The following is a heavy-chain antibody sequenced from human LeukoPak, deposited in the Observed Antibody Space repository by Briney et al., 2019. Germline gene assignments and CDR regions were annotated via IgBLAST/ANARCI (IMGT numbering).Heavy chain of an antibody. CDR2: ISSSSSYI. CDR1: GFTFSSYS. D-gene: IGHD3-22*01. CDR3: ARDWPYYYDSSGYYSGAFDI. V-gene: IGHV3-21*01. Sequence: KPGGSLILSCAASGFTFSSYSMNWVRQAPGKGLEWVSSISSSSSYIYYADSVKGRFTISRDNAKNSLYLQMNSLRAEDTAVYYCARDWPYYYDSSGYYSGAFDIWGQGTMVTVSS. J-gene: IGHJ3*02.